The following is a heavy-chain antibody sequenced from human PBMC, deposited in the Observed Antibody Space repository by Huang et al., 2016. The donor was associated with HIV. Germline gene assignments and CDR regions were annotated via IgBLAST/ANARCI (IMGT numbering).Heavy chain of an antibody. CDR2: IRHDGNNN. Sequence: QVQVVESGGGVVQPGGSLRLSCAASGFTFRGYGMHWVRQAPGKGLEWGALIRHDGNNNYHADSVKGRFTVSRDTSKNTLYLHMNSLRPADTAVYYCVKETVQWLVTYWGQGTLVTVSS. CDR3: VKETVQWLVTY. CDR1: GFTFRGYG. V-gene: IGHV3-30*02. D-gene: IGHD6-19*01. J-gene: IGHJ4*02.